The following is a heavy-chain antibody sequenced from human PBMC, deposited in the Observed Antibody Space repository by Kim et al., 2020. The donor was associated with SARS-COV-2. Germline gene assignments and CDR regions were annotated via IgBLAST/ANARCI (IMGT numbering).Heavy chain of an antibody. CDR2: IDPSDSYT. CDR1: GYSFTSYW. D-gene: IGHD6-19*01. J-gene: IGHJ5*02. V-gene: IGHV5-10-1*01. Sequence: GESLKISCEGSGYSFTSYWISWVRQMPGKGLEWMGRIDPSDSYTNYSPSFQGHVTISADKSISTAYLQWSSLKASDTAMYYCARRISSGYGFGNWFDPWGQGTLVTVSS. CDR3: ARRISSGYGFGNWFDP.